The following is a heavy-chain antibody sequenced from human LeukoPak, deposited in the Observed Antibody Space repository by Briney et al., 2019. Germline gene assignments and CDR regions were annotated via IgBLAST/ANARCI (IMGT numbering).Heavy chain of an antibody. CDR3: ARGRATVRWQAGATPLDAFDI. V-gene: IGHV4-34*01. Sequence: SETLSLTCAVYGGSFSGYYWSWIRQPPGKGLEWIGEINHSGSTNYNPSLKSRVTISVDTSKNQFSLKLSSVTAADTAVYYCARGRATVRWQAGATPLDAFDIWGQGTMVTVSS. CDR2: INHSGST. D-gene: IGHD1-26*01. CDR1: GGSFSGYY. J-gene: IGHJ3*02.